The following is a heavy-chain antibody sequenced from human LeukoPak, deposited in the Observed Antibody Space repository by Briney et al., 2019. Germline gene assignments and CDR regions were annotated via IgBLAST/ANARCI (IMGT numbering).Heavy chain of an antibody. CDR3: ARDEDFPMMNI. Sequence: TGGSLRLSCAASGFTFSSYSMNWVRQAPGKGLEWVSVIYSSGTTYYADSVKGRFTLSRDNSKNTLYLQMNILRAEDTGVYYCARDEDFPMMNIWGQGTRVTVSS. CDR2: IYSSGTT. J-gene: IGHJ3*02. V-gene: IGHV3-66*01. D-gene: IGHD3-3*01. CDR1: GFTFSSYS.